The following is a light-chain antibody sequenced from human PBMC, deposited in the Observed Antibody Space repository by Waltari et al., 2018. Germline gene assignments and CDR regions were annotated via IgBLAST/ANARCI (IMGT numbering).Light chain of an antibody. CDR1: QSVSSSS. V-gene: IGKV3-20*01. CDR2: GAS. J-gene: IGKJ5*01. CDR3: QQYGSSSIT. Sequence: IVLTPSPGTISLSPGERATISCRTSQSVSSSSLTWYQQKPGQAPRLLIYGASSRATGIPDRFSGSGSGTDFTLTISRLEPEDVAVYYCQQYGSSSITFGQGTRLEIK.